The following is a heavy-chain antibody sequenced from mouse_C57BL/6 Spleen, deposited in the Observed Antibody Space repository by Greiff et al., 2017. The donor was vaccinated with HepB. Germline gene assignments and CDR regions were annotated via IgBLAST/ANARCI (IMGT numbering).Heavy chain of an antibody. V-gene: IGHV2-2*01. J-gene: IGHJ3*01. Sequence: VQLVESGPGLVQPSQSLSITCTVSGFSLTSYGVHWVRQSPGKGLEWLGVIWSGGSTDYNAAFISRLSISKDNSKSQVFFKMNSLQADDTAIYYCANYDYDGSPWFAYWGQGTLVTVSA. D-gene: IGHD2-4*01. CDR1: GFSLTSYG. CDR3: ANYDYDGSPWFAY. CDR2: IWSGGST.